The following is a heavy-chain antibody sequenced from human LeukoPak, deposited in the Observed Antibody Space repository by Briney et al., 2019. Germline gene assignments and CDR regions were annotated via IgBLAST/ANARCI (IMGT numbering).Heavy chain of an antibody. V-gene: IGHV4-59*01. CDR1: GGSISSYY. CDR3: AHSGKYYDFDY. J-gene: IGHJ4*02. D-gene: IGHD1-26*01. Sequence: SETLSLTCTVSGGSISSYYWSWIRQPPGKGLEWIGYIYYSGSTNYNPSLKSRVTISVDTSKNQFSLKLSSVTAADTAVYFCAHSGKYYDFDYWGQGTLVTVSS. CDR2: IYYSGST.